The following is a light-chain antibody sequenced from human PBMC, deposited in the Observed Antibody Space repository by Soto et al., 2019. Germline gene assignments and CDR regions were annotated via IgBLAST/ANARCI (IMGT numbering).Light chain of an antibody. CDR2: AAS. CDR3: QQTSSNPRT. J-gene: IGKJ1*01. CDR1: QTIVTY. Sequence: DIQVTQSPSTLSASVGDAVTITCRASQTIVTYLNWYQQKPGNAPKLLIYAASNLQNGVPSRFSGSGSGTDFTLTISSLQPEDFATYFCQQTSSNPRTFGQGTKVDIK. V-gene: IGKV1-39*01.